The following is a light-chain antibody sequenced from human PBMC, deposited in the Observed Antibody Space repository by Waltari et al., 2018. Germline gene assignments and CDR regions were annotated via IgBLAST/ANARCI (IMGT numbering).Light chain of an antibody. CDR3: SSYTSSSTLP. J-gene: IGLJ1*01. Sequence: QSALTQPASVSGSPGQSITISCTGTSSDVGGYNYVSWYQQHPGKAPKLMIYEVSNRPSGVSNRVSGSKSGNTASLTISGLQAEDEADYYCSSYTSSSTLPFGTGTKVTVL. V-gene: IGLV2-14*01. CDR1: SSDVGGYNY. CDR2: EVS.